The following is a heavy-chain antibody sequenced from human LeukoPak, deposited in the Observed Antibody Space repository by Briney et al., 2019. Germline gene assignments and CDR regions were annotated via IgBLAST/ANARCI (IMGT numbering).Heavy chain of an antibody. V-gene: IGHV5-51*01. CDR1: GYSFTSYW. CDR2: IYPGDSDT. J-gene: IGHJ6*02. D-gene: IGHD2-21*02. CDR3: ARRPDVPCGGDCLVGMDV. Sequence: GESLKISCKGSGYSFTSYWIGWVRQMPGKGLEWMGIIYPGDSDTRYSPSFQGQVTISADKSISTAYLQWSSLKASDTAMYYCARRPDVPCGGDCLVGMDVWGQGTTVTVSS.